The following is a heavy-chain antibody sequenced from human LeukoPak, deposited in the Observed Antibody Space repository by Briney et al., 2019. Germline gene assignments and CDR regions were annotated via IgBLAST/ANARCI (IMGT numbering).Heavy chain of an antibody. Sequence: GGSLRLSCAASGFTFSSHGMHWVRQAPGKGLEWVSIIWYDGSDEYYADSVKGRFTISRANSKNKLYLQMKSLKAEDTAVYSFSKDGGYYSSGTFDYWGQGTRVIVSS. D-gene: IGHD3-22*01. V-gene: IGHV3-33*06. CDR1: GFTFSSHG. CDR3: SKDGGYYSSGTFDY. CDR2: IWYDGSDE. J-gene: IGHJ4*02.